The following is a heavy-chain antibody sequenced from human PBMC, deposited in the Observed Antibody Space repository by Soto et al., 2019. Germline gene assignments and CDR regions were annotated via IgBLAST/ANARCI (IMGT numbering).Heavy chain of an antibody. CDR2: IIPIFGTA. Sequence: RASVKVSCKASGGTFSSYAISWVRQAPGQGLEWMGGIIPIFGTANYAQKFQGRVTITADESTSTAYMELSSLRSEDTAVYYCARVVEMATIMAYFDYWGQGTLVTVSS. CDR1: GGTFSSYA. V-gene: IGHV1-69*13. D-gene: IGHD5-12*01. J-gene: IGHJ4*02. CDR3: ARVVEMATIMAYFDY.